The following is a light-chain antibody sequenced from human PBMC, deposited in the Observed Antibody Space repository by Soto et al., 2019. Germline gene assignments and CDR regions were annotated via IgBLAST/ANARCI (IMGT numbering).Light chain of an antibody. CDR3: SSYTTKSTRV. CDR1: SSDVGGYNY. Sequence: QSVLTQPASVSGSPGQSITISCTGTSSDVGGYNYVSWYQQHPGKAPKLMISEVSDRPSGVSNRFSGSKSGNTASLTISGLQAEDEADYYCSSYTTKSTRVFGTGTKVTVL. V-gene: IGLV2-14*01. CDR2: EVS. J-gene: IGLJ1*01.